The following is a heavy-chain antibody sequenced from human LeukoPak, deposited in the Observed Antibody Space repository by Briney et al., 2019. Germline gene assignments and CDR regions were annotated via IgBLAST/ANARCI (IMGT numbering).Heavy chain of an antibody. CDR3: ARGYVEERQLIFKPGACDP. CDR1: GFTFSSYA. Sequence: PGGSLRLSCAASGFTFSSYAMSWVRQAPGKGLEWVSAISGSGGSTYYADSVKGRFTISRDNAKNSLYLQMNSLRAEDTAVYYCARGYVEERQLIFKPGACDPWGQGTLVTVSS. CDR2: ISGSGGST. V-gene: IGHV3-23*01. J-gene: IGHJ5*02. D-gene: IGHD6-13*01.